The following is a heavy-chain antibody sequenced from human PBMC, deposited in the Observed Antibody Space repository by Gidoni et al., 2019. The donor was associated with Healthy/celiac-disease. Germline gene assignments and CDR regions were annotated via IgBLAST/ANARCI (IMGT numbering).Heavy chain of an antibody. Sequence: VQLVQSGAEVNNPGESLKISCTGSGYSFPSYWIGSLRQRPGKGLEWMGIIYPGDSDTRYSQSFQGQVTISADKSISTAYLKWSSLKASDTAMYYCARHYGPMVRGGRPYYYYYGMDVWGQGTTVTVSS. CDR3: ARHYGPMVRGGRPYYYYYGMDV. CDR1: GYSFPSYW. CDR2: IYPGDSDT. D-gene: IGHD3-10*01. J-gene: IGHJ6*02. V-gene: IGHV5-51*01.